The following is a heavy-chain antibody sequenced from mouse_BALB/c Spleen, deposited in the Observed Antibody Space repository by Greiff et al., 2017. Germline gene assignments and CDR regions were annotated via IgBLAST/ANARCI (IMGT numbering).Heavy chain of an antibody. Sequence: EVQGVESGGGLVKPGGSLKLSCAASGFAFCRYDMSWVRQTPEKRLEWVAYISSGGGSTYYPDTVKGRFTISRDNAKNTLYLQMSSLKSEDTAMYYCERAYYSPLGYWGQGTTLTVSS. CDR3: ERAYYSPLGY. CDR2: ISSGGGST. D-gene: IGHD2-12*01. CDR1: GFAFCRYD. V-gene: IGHV5-12-1*01. J-gene: IGHJ2*01.